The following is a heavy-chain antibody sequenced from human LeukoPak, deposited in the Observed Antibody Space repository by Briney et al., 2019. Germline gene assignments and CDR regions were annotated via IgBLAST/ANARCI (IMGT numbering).Heavy chain of an antibody. V-gene: IGHV1-18*01. CDR3: ARPQNAYYYDSSGYFDY. CDR2: ISAYNGYT. D-gene: IGHD3-22*01. CDR1: GYTFTHCG. Sequence: GASVKVSCKDSGYTFTHCGITWVRQAPGQGLEWMGWISAYNGYTNYAQKLQGRVTMTTDTSTSTAYMELRSLRSDDTAVYYCARPQNAYYYDSSGYFDYWGQGTLVTVSS. J-gene: IGHJ4*02.